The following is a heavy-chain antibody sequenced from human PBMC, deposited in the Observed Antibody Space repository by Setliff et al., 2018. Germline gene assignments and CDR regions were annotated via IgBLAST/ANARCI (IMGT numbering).Heavy chain of an antibody. CDR3: ARTCSGSGCYAGLES. D-gene: IGHD2-15*01. Sequence: AGGSLRLSCAASGFTLSSYWMHWVRQAPGKGLVWVSRINSDGSSTSYADSVKGRFTISRDNAKNTLYLQMNSLRAEDTAVYYCARTCSGSGCYAGLESWGQGTPVTVSS. CDR1: GFTLSSYW. V-gene: IGHV3-74*01. J-gene: IGHJ4*02. CDR2: INSDGSST.